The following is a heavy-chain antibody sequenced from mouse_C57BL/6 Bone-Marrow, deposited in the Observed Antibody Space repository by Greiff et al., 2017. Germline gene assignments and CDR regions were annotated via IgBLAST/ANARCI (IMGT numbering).Heavy chain of an antibody. V-gene: IGHV1-18*01. CDR1: GYTFTDYN. D-gene: IGHD1-1*01. CDR2: INPNNGGT. J-gene: IGHJ1*03. CDR3: ARGFTTVVATRYFDV. Sequence: EVQLQQSGPELVKPGASVKIPCKASGYTFTDYNMDWVKQSHGKSLEWIGDINPNNGGTIYNQKFKGKATLTVAKSSSTAYMELRSLTSEDTAVYYCARGFTTVVATRYFDVWGTGTTVTVSS.